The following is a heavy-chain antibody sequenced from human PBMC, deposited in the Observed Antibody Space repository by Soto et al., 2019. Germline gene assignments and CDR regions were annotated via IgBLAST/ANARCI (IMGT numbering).Heavy chain of an antibody. Sequence: LSLTCTVSGDSISSSNSHWGWTRQPPGKGLEYIGSVYYGGAIFYSGNIYYNPSLKSRVTISVDTAKNQFSLRLSSETAADTGVYYCVRYDRINMKPYSPEGFHIWGQGTMVTVSS. CDR2: VYYGGAIFYSGNI. CDR3: VRYDRINMKPYSPEGFHI. D-gene: IGHD3-3*02. CDR1: GDSISSSNSH. J-gene: IGHJ3*02. V-gene: IGHV4-39*01.